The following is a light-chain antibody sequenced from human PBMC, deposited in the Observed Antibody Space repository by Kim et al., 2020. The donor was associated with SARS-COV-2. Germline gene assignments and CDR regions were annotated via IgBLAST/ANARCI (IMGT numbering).Light chain of an antibody. CDR1: QDISNF. CDR2: EAS. J-gene: IGKJ5*01. V-gene: IGKV1-17*03. Sequence: DIQITQSPSAMSASVGDRVTITCRASQDISNFFAWFQQRPGKVPRRLIYEASTLQSGVPSRFSGSGSGAEFTLTISSLQPEDFGTYYCLQYNSYPVTFGQGTRLEIK. CDR3: LQYNSYPVT.